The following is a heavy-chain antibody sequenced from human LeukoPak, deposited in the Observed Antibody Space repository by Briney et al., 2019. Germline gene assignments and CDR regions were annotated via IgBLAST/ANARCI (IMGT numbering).Heavy chain of an antibody. CDR1: GFTFSNFA. Sequence: GGSLRLSCEASGFTFSNFAMNWVRQAPGKGLEWISFISSGGTTIFYAESVRGRFTISRDNARNSLFLQMNSLRVEDTAVYYCARDLMPYVDPEYFDHWGQGTLVTASS. J-gene: IGHJ4*02. CDR3: ARDLMPYVDPEYFDH. D-gene: IGHD3-9*01. V-gene: IGHV3-48*03. CDR2: ISSGGTTI.